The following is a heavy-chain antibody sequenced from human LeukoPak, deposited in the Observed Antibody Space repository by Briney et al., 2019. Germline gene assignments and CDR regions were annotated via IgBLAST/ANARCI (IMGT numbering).Heavy chain of an antibody. CDR2: IDNSGKI. Sequence: PSGTLSLTCAVSGRSISSNHWWSCVRQSPAKGLEWIGEIDNSGKINYNPSLKSRVSVSVDKSKNNFSLKMTSMTAADTAIYFCATDYFKYNDGSGPFEYWGQGTLVTVSS. D-gene: IGHD3-22*01. CDR1: GRSISSNHW. V-gene: IGHV4-4*02. CDR3: ATDYFKYNDGSGPFEY. J-gene: IGHJ4*02.